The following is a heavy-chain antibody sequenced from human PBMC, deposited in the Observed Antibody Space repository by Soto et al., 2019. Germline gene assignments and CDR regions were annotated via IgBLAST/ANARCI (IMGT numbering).Heavy chain of an antibody. J-gene: IGHJ4*02. CDR2: TSNSAPT. Sequence: QVQLQESGPGLVKPSETLSLTCTVSGGSISSYHWSWIRQSPGKGLEWIGYTSNSAPTIYNPSLKRRVTXSXDXPKNQFSLRLSSVTAAATAVYFCARQFRDVYNAVEYWGQGALVTVSS. V-gene: IGHV4-59*08. D-gene: IGHD1-1*01. CDR1: GGSISSYH. CDR3: ARQFRDVYNAVEY.